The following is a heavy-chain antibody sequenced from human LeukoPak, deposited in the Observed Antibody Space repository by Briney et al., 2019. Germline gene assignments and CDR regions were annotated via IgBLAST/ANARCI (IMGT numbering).Heavy chain of an antibody. CDR3: ARGPDSGSHFAWFDP. J-gene: IGHJ5*02. Sequence: QPSETLSLTCAVYGGSFSGFYWSWVRQPPGKGLEWIGEINHSESTHYNPSFKSRVTILVDMSRNQFSLKLTSVTAADTAVYYCARGPDSGSHFAWFDPWGQGTLVTVSS. V-gene: IGHV4-34*01. D-gene: IGHD3-10*01. CDR2: INHSEST. CDR1: GGSFSGFY.